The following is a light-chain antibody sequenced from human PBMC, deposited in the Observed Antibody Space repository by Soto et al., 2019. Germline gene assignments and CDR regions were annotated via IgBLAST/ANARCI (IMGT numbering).Light chain of an antibody. V-gene: IGKV3-15*01. CDR3: QQYNNWPQT. CDR2: GSS. J-gene: IGKJ1*01. CDR1: QSVSSN. Sequence: EIVMTQSPATLSVSPGERATLSCRASQSVSSNLAWYHQKPGQAPRLVMFGSSTRATGVPARFSGSGSGTEFTLTISSLQSEDFAVYYCQQYNNWPQTFGQGTKVESK.